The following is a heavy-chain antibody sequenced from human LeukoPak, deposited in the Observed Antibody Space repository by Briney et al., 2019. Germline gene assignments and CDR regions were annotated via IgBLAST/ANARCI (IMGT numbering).Heavy chain of an antibody. CDR1: GFTSDDYA. J-gene: IGHJ5*02. CDR3: AKARSVDPYCSGGSCYGDWFDP. D-gene: IGHD2-15*01. CDR2: ISWNSGSI. V-gene: IGHV3-9*02. Sequence: GGSLRLSCAASGFTSDDYAMHWVRHAPGKGLEWVSGISWNSGSIGYADSVKGRFTISRDNAKNSLYLQMNSLRAEDTALYYCAKARSVDPYCSGGSCYGDWFDPWGQGTLVTVSS.